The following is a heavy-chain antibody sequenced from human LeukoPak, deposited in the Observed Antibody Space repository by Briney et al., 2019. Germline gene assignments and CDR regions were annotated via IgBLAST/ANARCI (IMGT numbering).Heavy chain of an antibody. D-gene: IGHD3-16*02. CDR1: GGSFSGYY. Sequence: PSETLSLTCAVYGGSFSGYYWSWIRQPPGKGLEWIGEINHSGSTNYNPSLKSRVTISVDTSKNHFSLKLSSVTAADTAVYYCARHGIFVWGNYRSFDLWGRGALVTVSS. J-gene: IGHJ2*01. CDR3: ARHGIFVWGNYRSFDL. CDR2: INHSGST. V-gene: IGHV4-34*01.